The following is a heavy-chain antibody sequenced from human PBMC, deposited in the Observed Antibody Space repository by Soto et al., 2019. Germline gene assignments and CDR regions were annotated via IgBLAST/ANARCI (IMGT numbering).Heavy chain of an antibody. Sequence: GASVKVSCKASGYTFTSYGISWVRQAPGQGLEWMGWINPYNGNTGYAQKFQGRVTMTRNTSISTAYMELSSLRSEDTAVYYCARERSYGMDVWGQGTTVTVSS. CDR3: ARERSYGMDV. D-gene: IGHD3-16*01. J-gene: IGHJ6*02. V-gene: IGHV1-8*02. CDR1: GYTFTSYG. CDR2: INPYNGNT.